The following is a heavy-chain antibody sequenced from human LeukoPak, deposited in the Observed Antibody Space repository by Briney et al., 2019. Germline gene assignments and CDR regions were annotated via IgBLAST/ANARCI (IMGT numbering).Heavy chain of an antibody. V-gene: IGHV3-48*03. CDR3: AREMGGYPFDY. Sequence: PGGSLRLSCAASGFLFSSFEVNWVRQAPGKGLEWVSYISSSGITIYYADSVKGRFTISRDNAKNSLYLQMNSLRAEGTAVYYCAREMGGYPFDYWGQGTLVTVSS. CDR1: GFLFSSFE. J-gene: IGHJ4*02. CDR2: ISSSGITI. D-gene: IGHD5-12*01.